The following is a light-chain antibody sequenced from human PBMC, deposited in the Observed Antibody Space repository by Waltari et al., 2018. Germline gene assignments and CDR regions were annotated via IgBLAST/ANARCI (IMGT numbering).Light chain of an antibody. CDR1: QGINNW. CDR3: QQGNSFPPT. J-gene: IGKJ1*01. CDR2: GAS. V-gene: IGKV1-12*01. Sequence: DIQMTQSPSSVSASVGDRVIITCRASQGINNWLAWYQQKPGKAPKLLIYGASGLQTGVPSRFSGTGSGTDFTLTINNLQPEDFATYFCQQGNSFPPTFGQGTKVDVK.